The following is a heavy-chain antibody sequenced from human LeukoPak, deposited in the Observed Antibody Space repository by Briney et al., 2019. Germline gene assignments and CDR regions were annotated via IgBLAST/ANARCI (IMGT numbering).Heavy chain of an antibody. CDR3: AREFPEQEHWAFDI. V-gene: IGHV1-69*01. Sequence: SVKVSCKASGDTFSSYAISWVRQAPGQGLEWMGGIIAIFGTANYAQKFQGRVTITADAPTSTAYMELSSLRSEDTAVYYCAREFPEQEHWAFDIWGQGTMVTVSS. CDR2: IIAIFGTA. D-gene: IGHD1/OR15-1a*01. J-gene: IGHJ3*02. CDR1: GDTFSSYA.